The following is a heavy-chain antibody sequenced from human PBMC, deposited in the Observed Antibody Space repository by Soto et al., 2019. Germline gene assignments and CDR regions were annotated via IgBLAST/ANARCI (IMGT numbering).Heavy chain of an antibody. V-gene: IGHV3-48*03. D-gene: IGHD7-27*01. CDR1: GFTFSSYE. CDR3: AAKTGDHYYYYGMDV. J-gene: IGHJ6*02. CDR2: ISSSGSTI. Sequence: GGSLRLSCAASGFTFSSYEMNWVRQAPGKGLEWVSYISSSGSTIYYADSVKGRFTISRDNAKNSLYLQMNSLRAEDTAVYYCAAKTGDHYYYYGMDVWGQGTTVTVSS.